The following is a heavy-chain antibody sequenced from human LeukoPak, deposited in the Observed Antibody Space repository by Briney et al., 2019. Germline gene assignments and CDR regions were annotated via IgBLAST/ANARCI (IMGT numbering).Heavy chain of an antibody. V-gene: IGHV3-30*04. CDR3: ARVGYSGYPDY. CDR2: ISYDGSNK. CDR1: GFTFSTYV. D-gene: IGHD5-12*01. Sequence: GGPLRLSCAASGFTFSTYVIHWVRQAPGKGLEWVAVISYDGSNKYYADSVKGRFTISRDNAKNTLYLQMNSLRAEDTAVYYCARVGYSGYPDYWGQGTLVTVSS. J-gene: IGHJ4*02.